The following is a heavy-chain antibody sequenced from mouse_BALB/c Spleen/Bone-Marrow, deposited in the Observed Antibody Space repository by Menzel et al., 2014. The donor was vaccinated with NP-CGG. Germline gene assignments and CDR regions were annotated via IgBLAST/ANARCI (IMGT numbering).Heavy chain of an antibody. J-gene: IGHJ4*01. D-gene: IGHD2-4*01. CDR1: GYTFTDKW. Sequence: QVQLQQSGAEFVMPGASVKMSCKASGYTFTDKWMHRVKQRPGQGLEWIGAIDTSDSYINYNQKFKGKASLTVDASSSTAYMHLSSLTSDDSAVYYCAREGHDFSLDYWGQGTSVIVSS. CDR3: AREGHDFSLDY. CDR2: IDTSDSYI. V-gene: IGHV1-69*01.